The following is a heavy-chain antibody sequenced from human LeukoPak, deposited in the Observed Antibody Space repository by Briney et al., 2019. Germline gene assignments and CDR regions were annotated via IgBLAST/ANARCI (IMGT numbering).Heavy chain of an antibody. CDR1: GFIFSSYA. Sequence: PGGSLRLSCAASGFIFSSYAMSWVRQAPGKGLEWVSAISGSGTTTYYTDSVKGRFTISRDNSENTLYLQMNSLRAEDTAVYYCAKVDSGWYKGRFDYWGQGTLVTVSS. CDR2: ISGSGTTT. V-gene: IGHV3-23*01. J-gene: IGHJ4*02. CDR3: AKVDSGWYKGRFDY. D-gene: IGHD6-19*01.